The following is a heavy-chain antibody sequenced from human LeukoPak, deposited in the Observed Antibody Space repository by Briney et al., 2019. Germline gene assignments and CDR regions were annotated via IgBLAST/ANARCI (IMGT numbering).Heavy chain of an antibody. D-gene: IGHD3-9*01. CDR3: ARVGDSDWLSYFDC. CDR1: RFTFSSYS. J-gene: IGHJ4*02. Sequence: GGSLRLSCAASRFTFSSYSMNWVRQAPGKGLEWVSYISSSSNTIYYGDSVKGRFTISRDNAKNSLYLQMNSLRGEDTAVYYCARVGDSDWLSYFDCWGQGTLVTVSS. CDR2: ISSSSNTI. V-gene: IGHV3-48*01.